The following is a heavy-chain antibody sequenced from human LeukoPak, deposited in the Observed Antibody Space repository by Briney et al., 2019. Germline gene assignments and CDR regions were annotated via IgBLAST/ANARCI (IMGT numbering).Heavy chain of an antibody. V-gene: IGHV1-2*03. CDR3: SRGRADGYSGYDFGDY. Sequence: LGASVKVSCKASGYTFTGYYMHWGRQAPGQGLEWMGWINPNSGGTDYAQKFQGRVTMARDTSISTAYMELSSLTSDGTAVYYCSRGRADGYSGYDFGDYWGQGTLVTVSS. CDR1: GYTFTGYY. CDR2: INPNSGGT. J-gene: IGHJ4*02. D-gene: IGHD5-12*01.